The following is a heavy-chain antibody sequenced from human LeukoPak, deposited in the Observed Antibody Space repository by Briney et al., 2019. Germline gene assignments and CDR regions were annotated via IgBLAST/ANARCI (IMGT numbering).Heavy chain of an antibody. V-gene: IGHV3-23*01. J-gene: IGHJ4*02. CDR3: AKGSGDTGYYFDD. Sequence: GGSLRLSCAASGFTFSSYAMGWVRQAPGKGLEWVSSIRIDGDSSYYADSVKGRFTISRDNSKTTLYLEMNSLRAEDTALYYCAKGSGDTGYYFDDWGQGTLVTVSS. CDR2: IRIDGDSS. CDR1: GFTFSSYA. D-gene: IGHD3-10*01.